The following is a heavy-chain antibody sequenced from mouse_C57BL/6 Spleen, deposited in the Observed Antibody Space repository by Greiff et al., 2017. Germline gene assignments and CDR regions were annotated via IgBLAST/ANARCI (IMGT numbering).Heavy chain of an antibody. D-gene: IGHD4-1*01. J-gene: IGHJ2*01. CDR2: ISSGGSYT. Sequence: EVKLVESGGDLVKPGGSLKLSCAASGFTFSSSGMSWVRQTPDKRLEWVATISSGGSYTYYPDSVKGRFTISRDNAKNTLYLQISSLKSEDTAMYYCARHELGLDYWGQGTTLTVSS. V-gene: IGHV5-6*01. CDR3: ARHELGLDY. CDR1: GFTFSSSG.